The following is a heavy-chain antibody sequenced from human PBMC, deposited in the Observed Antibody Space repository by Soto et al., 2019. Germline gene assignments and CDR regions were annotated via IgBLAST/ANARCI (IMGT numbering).Heavy chain of an antibody. CDR1: GFTFGDYA. J-gene: IGHJ4*02. CDR2: IRSKAYGGTT. Sequence: GGSLRLSCTASGFTFGDYAMSWVRQAPGKGLEWVGFIRSKAYGGTTEYAASVKGRFTISRDDSKSIAYLQMNSLKTEDTAVYYCTWQGYYFDYWGQGTLVTVSS. V-gene: IGHV3-49*04. CDR3: TWQGYYFDY.